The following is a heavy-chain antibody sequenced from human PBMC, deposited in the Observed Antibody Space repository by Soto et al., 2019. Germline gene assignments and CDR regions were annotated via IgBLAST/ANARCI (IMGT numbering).Heavy chain of an antibody. CDR1: GFTFTSSA. D-gene: IGHD6-19*01. CDR3: AASTGWLVHGGLDY. V-gene: IGHV1-58*01. Sequence: VASVKVSCKASGFTFTSSAVQWVRQARGQRLEWIGWIVVGSGNTNYAQKFQERVTITRDMSTSTAYMEPSSLRSEDTAVYYCAASTGWLVHGGLDYWGQGTLVTVSS. CDR2: IVVGSGNT. J-gene: IGHJ4*02.